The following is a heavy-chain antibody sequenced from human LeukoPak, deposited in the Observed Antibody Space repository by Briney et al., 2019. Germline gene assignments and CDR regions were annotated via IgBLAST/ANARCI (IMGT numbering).Heavy chain of an antibody. V-gene: IGHV4-39*01. CDR2: IYYGGTT. J-gene: IGHJ4*02. CDR1: GGSITSRNYY. Sequence: SETLSLTCTVSGGSITSRNYYWAWIRQPPGKGLEWIGSIYYGGTTFYNPSLKSQLTISMDTSKNQFSLILSSVTAADTAVYYCARRIIVATIDYWGQGTLVSVSS. CDR3: ARRIIVATIDY. D-gene: IGHD5-12*01.